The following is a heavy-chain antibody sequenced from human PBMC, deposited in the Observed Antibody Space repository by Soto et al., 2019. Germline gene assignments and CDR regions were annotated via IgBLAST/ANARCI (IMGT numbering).Heavy chain of an antibody. V-gene: IGHV1-2*02. CDR2: INPNSGGT. J-gene: IGHJ6*02. Sequence: GASVKVSCKASGYTFTGYYMHWVRQAPGQGLEWMGWINPNSGGTNYAQKFQGRVTMTRDTSISTAYMELSRLRSDDTAVYYCASQGDYYGSGSYYNTPYYYYGMDVWGQGTTVTVSS. CDR3: ASQGDYYGSGSYYNTPYYYYGMDV. D-gene: IGHD3-10*01. CDR1: GYTFTGYY.